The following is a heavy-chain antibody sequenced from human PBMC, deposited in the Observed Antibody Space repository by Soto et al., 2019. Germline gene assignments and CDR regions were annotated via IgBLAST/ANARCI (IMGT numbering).Heavy chain of an antibody. CDR2: INPNSGGT. D-gene: IGHD3-16*01. Sequence: ASVKVSCKASGYTFTGYYMHWVRQAPGQGLEWMGWINPNSGGTNYAQKFQGWVTMTRDTSISTAYMELSRLRSDDTAVYYCARDRVGDYYYYMDVWGKGTMVTVSS. CDR1: GYTFTGYY. V-gene: IGHV1-2*04. CDR3: ARDRVGDYYYYMDV. J-gene: IGHJ6*03.